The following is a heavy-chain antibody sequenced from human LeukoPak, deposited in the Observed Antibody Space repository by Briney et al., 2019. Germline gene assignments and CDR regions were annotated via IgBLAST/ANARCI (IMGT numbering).Heavy chain of an antibody. CDR3: ARGATTTRFGRFDP. Sequence: GGSLRLSCAASGFTFDDYTMHWVRQAPGKGLEWVSSITSGGSYRFYADSVKGRFTISRDNPKKSLYLQMNSLRAEDTAVYYCARGATTTRFGRFDPWGQGTLVIVSS. CDR2: ITSGGSYR. CDR1: GFTFDDYT. J-gene: IGHJ5*02. D-gene: IGHD4-17*01. V-gene: IGHV3-21*01.